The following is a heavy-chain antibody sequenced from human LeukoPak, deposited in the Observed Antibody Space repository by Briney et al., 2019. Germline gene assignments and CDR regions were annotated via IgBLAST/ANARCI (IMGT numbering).Heavy chain of an antibody. J-gene: IGHJ5*02. CDR2: IYYSGST. CDR3: ARGPSYYYDSSGYYMS. CDR1: GGSISNGGYY. Sequence: SETLSLTCTVSGGSISNGGYYWSWIRQHPGKGLEWIGYIYYSGSTYYNPSLKSRVTISVDTSKNQFSLKLSSVTAADTAVYYCARGPSYYYDSSGYYMSWGQGTLVTVSS. V-gene: IGHV4-31*03. D-gene: IGHD3-22*01.